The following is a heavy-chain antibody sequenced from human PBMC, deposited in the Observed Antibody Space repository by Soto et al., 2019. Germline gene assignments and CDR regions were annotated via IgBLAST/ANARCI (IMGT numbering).Heavy chain of an antibody. J-gene: IGHJ6*02. CDR2: IIPIFGTA. Sequence: SVKVSCKASGGTFSSYAISWVRQAPGQGLEWMGVIIPIFGTANYAQKFQGRVTITADESTSTAYMELSSLRSEDTAVYYCAAMVTISYYYYGMDVWGQGTTVTVS. V-gene: IGHV1-69*13. D-gene: IGHD5-18*01. CDR3: AAMVTISYYYYGMDV. CDR1: GGTFSSYA.